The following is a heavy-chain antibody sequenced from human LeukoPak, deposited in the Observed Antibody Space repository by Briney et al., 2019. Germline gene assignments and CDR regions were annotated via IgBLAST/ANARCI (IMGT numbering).Heavy chain of an antibody. CDR2: IIPILGIA. V-gene: IGHV1-69*04. Sequence: ASVKVSYKASGGTFSSYAISWVRQAPGQGLEWMGRIIPILGIANYPQEFQGRVTITAHKSTSTAYTELSSLRSEDTAVYYCARDRIVVVPAARYNWFDPWGQGTLVTVSS. J-gene: IGHJ5*02. CDR1: GGTFSSYA. D-gene: IGHD2-2*01. CDR3: ARDRIVVVPAARYNWFDP.